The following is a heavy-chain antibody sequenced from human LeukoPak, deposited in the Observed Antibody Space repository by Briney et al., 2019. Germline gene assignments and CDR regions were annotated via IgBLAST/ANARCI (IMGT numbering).Heavy chain of an antibody. J-gene: IGHJ5*02. CDR1: GGTFNSHV. CDR2: ITPILGAT. D-gene: IGHD3-16*01. V-gene: IGHV1-69*04. CDR3: GRVTLGGGQHNWFDP. Sequence: SVKVSCKASGGTFNSHVFSWVRQAPGQGLEWMGRITPILGATNYAQKFQGRITITSDKSTSTAYMELSSLTSDDTAVYYCGRVTLGGGQHNWFDPSGEGNLVTVPS.